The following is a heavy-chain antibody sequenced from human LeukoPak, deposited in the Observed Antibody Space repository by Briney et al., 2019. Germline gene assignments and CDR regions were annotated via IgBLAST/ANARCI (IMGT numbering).Heavy chain of an antibody. J-gene: IGHJ4*02. Sequence: GGALRLSCAASGFTFSSDWMSWVRQAPGKGVEGVANIKQDGSEKYDVDSVHGRFPISRDNAKHSLYLQINSLRAEDTAVYYCARVLSGSYDNWGQGTLVTVSS. CDR3: ARVLSGSYDN. CDR2: IKQDGSEK. D-gene: IGHD1-26*01. CDR1: GFTFSSDW. V-gene: IGHV3-7*01.